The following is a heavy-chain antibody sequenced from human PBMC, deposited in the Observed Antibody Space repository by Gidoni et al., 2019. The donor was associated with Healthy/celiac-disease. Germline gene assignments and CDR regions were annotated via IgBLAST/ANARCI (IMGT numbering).Heavy chain of an antibody. J-gene: IGHJ4*02. CDR1: HCSISSSRYY. Sequence: RQLQASAPGLVTPSWTLYLTCTVAHCSISSSRYYWGWIRQPPGKGLEWIGCIYYSRRTYYNPALKSRVTISVDTSKNQFSLKLSPVTAAETAVYYCARFQMVDCGGDCYYFDYWGQGTLVTVSS. CDR2: IYYSRRT. CDR3: ARFQMVDCGGDCYYFDY. V-gene: IGHV4-39*01. D-gene: IGHD2-21*02.